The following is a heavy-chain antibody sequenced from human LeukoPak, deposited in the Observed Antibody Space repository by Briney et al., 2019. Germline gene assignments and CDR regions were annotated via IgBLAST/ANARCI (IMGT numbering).Heavy chain of an antibody. CDR3: ARQRSRGYYDY. CDR1: GYSFSSYW. CDR2: IYPNDSDT. V-gene: IGHV5-51*01. D-gene: IGHD3-16*01. Sequence: GESLKISCKGSGYSFSSYWVGWVRRMSGKGLEWMGIIYPNDSDTRYSPSFQDQVTTAADKSIRPAYLQWSSLKASDTAMYYCARQRSRGYYDYWGQGTLVTVSS. J-gene: IGHJ4*02.